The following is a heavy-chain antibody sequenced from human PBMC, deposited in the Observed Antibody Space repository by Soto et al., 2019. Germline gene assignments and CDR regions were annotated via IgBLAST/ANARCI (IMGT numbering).Heavy chain of an antibody. Sequence: GGSLRLSCATSAITLSDAWMNWVRQSPGRGLEWVGRIKSKSDGGSTYYADSVKGRFTISRDNSKNTVYLQMNSLRAGDTALYYCAKTESFNGYYNAFDYWGQGARVTVSS. CDR2: IKSKSDGGST. CDR1: AITLSDAW. D-gene: IGHD3-9*01. V-gene: IGHV3-15*01. CDR3: AKTESFNGYYNAFDY. J-gene: IGHJ4*02.